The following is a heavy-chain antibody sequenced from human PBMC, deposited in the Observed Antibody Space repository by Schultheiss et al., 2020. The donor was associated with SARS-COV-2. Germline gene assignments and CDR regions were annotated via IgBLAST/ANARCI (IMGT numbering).Heavy chain of an antibody. Sequence: SETLSLTCTVSGGSISSYYWSWIRQPPGKGLEWIGYIYYSGSTNYNPSLKSRVTISVYSSKNQCSLKLSSVTAADTAVYYCARSLTAMGEFDPWGQGTLVTVSS. V-gene: IGHV4-59*01. CDR2: IYYSGST. J-gene: IGHJ5*02. CDR3: ARSLTAMGEFDP. CDR1: GGSISSYY. D-gene: IGHD5-18*01.